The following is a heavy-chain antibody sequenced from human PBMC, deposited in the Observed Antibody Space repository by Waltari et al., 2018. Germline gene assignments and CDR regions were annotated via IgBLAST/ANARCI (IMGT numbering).Heavy chain of an antibody. D-gene: IGHD6-19*01. CDR3: IRDYGSPY. Sequence: EAQQVESGGDLVQPGGSLRLSCEVSGFTLSNYWMSWVRQAPGKGLEWVANINKDGTETYYVDSVRGRFTISKDDAKNSVYLQMNSLKVEDTAVYYCIRDYGSPYWGQGTLVTVSS. V-gene: IGHV3-7*03. J-gene: IGHJ4*02. CDR1: GFTLSNYW. CDR2: INKDGTET.